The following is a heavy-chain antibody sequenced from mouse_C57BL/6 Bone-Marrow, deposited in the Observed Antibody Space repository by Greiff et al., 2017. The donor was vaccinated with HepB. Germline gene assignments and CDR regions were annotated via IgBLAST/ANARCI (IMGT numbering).Heavy chain of an antibody. V-gene: IGHV1-42*01. CDR1: GYSFTGYY. CDR2: INPSNGGT. J-gene: IGHJ4*01. Sequence: EVQLQQSGPELVKPGASVKISCKASGYSFTGYYMNWVKQSPEKSLEWIGEINPSNGGTTYNQKFKAKATLTVDKSSSTAYMQLKSLTSEDSAVYYCARDAMDYWGQGTSVTVSS. CDR3: ARDAMDY.